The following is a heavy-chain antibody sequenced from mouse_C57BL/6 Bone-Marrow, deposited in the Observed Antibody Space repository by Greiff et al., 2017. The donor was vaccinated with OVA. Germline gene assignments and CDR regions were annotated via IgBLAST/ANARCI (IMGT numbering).Heavy chain of an antibody. V-gene: IGHV14-2*01. D-gene: IGHD2-2*01. Sequence: EVQLQQSGAELVKPGASVKLSCTASGFNIKDYYMHWVKQRTEQGLEWIGRIDPGDGETKYAAKFQGKATITADTSSNTAYLQLSSLTSEDTAVYYGARFYYGDDGNAMDYWGQGTSVTVSS. CDR3: ARFYYGDDGNAMDY. J-gene: IGHJ4*01. CDR1: GFNIKDYY. CDR2: IDPGDGET.